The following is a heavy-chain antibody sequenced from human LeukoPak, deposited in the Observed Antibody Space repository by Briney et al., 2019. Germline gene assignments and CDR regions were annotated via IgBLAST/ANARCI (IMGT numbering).Heavy chain of an antibody. Sequence: GGSLRLSCTVSGFTVSSNSMSWVRQAPGKGLEWVSFIYSDNTHYSDSVKGRFTISRDNAKNTLYLQMNSLRDEDTAVYYCARRAGAYSHPYDYWGQGTLVTVSS. V-gene: IGHV3-53*01. CDR2: IYSDNT. D-gene: IGHD4/OR15-4a*01. CDR1: GFTVSSNS. J-gene: IGHJ4*02. CDR3: ARRAGAYSHPYDY.